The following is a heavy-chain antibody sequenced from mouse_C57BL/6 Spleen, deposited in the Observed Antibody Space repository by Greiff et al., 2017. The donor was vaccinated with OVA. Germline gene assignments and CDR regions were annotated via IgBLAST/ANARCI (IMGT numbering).Heavy chain of an antibody. J-gene: IGHJ4*01. Sequence: QVHVKQPGAELVKPGASVKLSCKASGYTFTSYWMHWVKQRPGRGLEWIGRIDPNSGGTKYNEKVKSKATLTVDKPSSTAYMQLSSLTSEDSAVYYCARPYDYDRDAMDYWGQGTSVTVSS. CDR3: ARPYDYDRDAMDY. CDR1: GYTFTSYW. CDR2: IDPNSGGT. V-gene: IGHV1-72*01. D-gene: IGHD2-4*01.